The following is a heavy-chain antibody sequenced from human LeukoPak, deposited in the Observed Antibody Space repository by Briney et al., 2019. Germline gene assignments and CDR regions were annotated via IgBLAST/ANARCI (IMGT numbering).Heavy chain of an antibody. CDR2: TYYRSKWFS. Sequence: SQTLSLTCAISGDSVSSNSAAWNWSRQSPSRGLEWLGRTYYRSKWFSRYAVSVKSRITINADTSKNQFSLQLNSVTPEDTAVYYCARGPGYFQHWGQGTLVTVSS. V-gene: IGHV6-1*01. J-gene: IGHJ1*01. CDR1: GDSVSSNSAA. CDR3: ARGPGYFQH.